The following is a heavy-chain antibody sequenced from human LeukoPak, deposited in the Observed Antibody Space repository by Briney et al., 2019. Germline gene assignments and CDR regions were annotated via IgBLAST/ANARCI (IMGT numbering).Heavy chain of an antibody. D-gene: IGHD5-12*01. CDR2: IIPILGIA. V-gene: IGHV1-69*04. CDR1: GGTFSSYA. CDR3: ARDTAEMATIFVY. J-gene: IGHJ4*02. Sequence: SVKVSCKASGGTFSSYAISWVRQAPGQGLEWMGRIIPILGIANYAQKFQGRVTITADKSTSTAYMELSSLRSEDTAVYYCARDTAEMATIFVYWGQGTLVTVSS.